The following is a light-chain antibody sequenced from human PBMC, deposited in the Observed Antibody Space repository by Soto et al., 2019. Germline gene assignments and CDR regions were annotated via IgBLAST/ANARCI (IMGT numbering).Light chain of an antibody. J-gene: IGKJ5*01. CDR1: QSISSW. CDR2: KSF. V-gene: IGKV1-5*03. CDR3: QQYDVHPPT. Sequence: IQIPQSPSPLSASLGDRVPLPLPASQSISSWLAWYQQKAGKAPKLLIYKSFSLQSGVPSRFSGSGSGTEFTLTISSLQADDFATYYCQQYDVHPPTFGQGTRLEI.